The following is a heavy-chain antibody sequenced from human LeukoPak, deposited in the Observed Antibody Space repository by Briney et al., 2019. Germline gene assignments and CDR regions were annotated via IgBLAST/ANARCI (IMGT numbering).Heavy chain of an antibody. CDR2: ISYTGST. CDR1: GGSISPYY. J-gene: IGHJ4*02. Sequence: SETLSLTCTVSGGSISPYYWSWIRQPPGKGLEYIGYISYTGSTNFNPSLKSRLTISVDTSKNQFSLKLRSVTAADTALYYCARIHDYGDYAFDRWGQGTLVTVSS. D-gene: IGHD4-17*01. V-gene: IGHV4-59*08. CDR3: ARIHDYGDYAFDR.